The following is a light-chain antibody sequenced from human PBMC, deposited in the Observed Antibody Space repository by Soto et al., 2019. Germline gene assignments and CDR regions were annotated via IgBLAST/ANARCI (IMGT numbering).Light chain of an antibody. V-gene: IGKV3D-15*01. CDR1: QSVGSD. J-gene: IGKJ4*01. CDR3: QQYNSWPLT. CDR2: DIF. Sequence: EIVMTQSPATLSVYSGERATLSCRASQSVGSDLAWYQQKPGQAPRLVIYDIFTRATGVTTRISGSGSGTEFTLTIRSLQPEEFAVYYCQQYNSWPLTFGGGTKGDI.